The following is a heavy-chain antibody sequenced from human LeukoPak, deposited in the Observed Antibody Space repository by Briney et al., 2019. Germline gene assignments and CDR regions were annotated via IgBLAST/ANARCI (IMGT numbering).Heavy chain of an antibody. D-gene: IGHD2-2*01. CDR3: AKERLVVPAATPLRNFDY. CDR1: GFTFSSYG. J-gene: IGHJ4*02. V-gene: IGHV3-30*18. CDR2: ISYDGSNK. Sequence: GRSLRLSCAASGFTFSSYGMPWVRQAPGKGLEWVAVISYDGSNKYYADSVKGRFTISRDNSKNTLYLQMNSLRAEDTAVYYCAKERLVVPAATPLRNFDYWGQGTLVTVSS.